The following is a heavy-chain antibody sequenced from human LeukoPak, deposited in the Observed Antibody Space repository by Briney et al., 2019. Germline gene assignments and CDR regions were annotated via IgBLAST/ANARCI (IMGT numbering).Heavy chain of an antibody. J-gene: IGHJ4*02. V-gene: IGHV3-49*04. CDR1: GFTFGDYA. CDR2: IRSKAYGGTT. CDR3: TVHVDTAMVTFDY. D-gene: IGHD5-18*01. Sequence: GGSLRLSCTASGFTFGDYAMSWVRQAPGKGLEWVGFIRSKAYGGTTEYAAFMKGRFAISRDDSKSIAYLQMNSLKTEDTAVYYRTVHVDTAMVTFDYWGQGTLVTVSS.